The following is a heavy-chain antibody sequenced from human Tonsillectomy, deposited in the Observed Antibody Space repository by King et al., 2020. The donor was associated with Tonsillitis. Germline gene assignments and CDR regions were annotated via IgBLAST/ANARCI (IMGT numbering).Heavy chain of an antibody. Sequence: QLVQSGAEVKRPGASVKVSCKASGYTFTTYAMHWVRQAPGQRLEWMGWINTAYGNTKYSQKFQDRGSITRDTFASTAYMELSSLRSEDTAVYYCAIGSYYDSSGFNYWGQGTLVTVSS. CDR1: GYTFTTYA. CDR2: INTAYGNT. J-gene: IGHJ4*02. CDR3: AIGSYYDSSGFNY. V-gene: IGHV1-3*04. D-gene: IGHD3-22*01.